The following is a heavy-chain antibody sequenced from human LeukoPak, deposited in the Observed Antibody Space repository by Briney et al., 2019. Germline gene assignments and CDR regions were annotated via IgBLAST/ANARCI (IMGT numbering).Heavy chain of an antibody. J-gene: IGHJ4*02. V-gene: IGHV3-9*01. CDR2: ISWNSGSI. Sequence: GGSLRLSCAASGFTFYDYAMHWVRHGPGKGLEWVSGISWNSGSIDYVESVKGRFTISRDNAKNSLYLQMNSLRPEDTAFYYCAKGTGRYWTFFDYWGRGTLVTVSS. D-gene: IGHD1-26*01. CDR1: GFTFYDYA. CDR3: AKGTGRYWTFFDY.